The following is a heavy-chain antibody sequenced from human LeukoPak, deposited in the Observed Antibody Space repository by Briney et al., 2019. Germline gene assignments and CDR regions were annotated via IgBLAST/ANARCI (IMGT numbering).Heavy chain of an antibody. D-gene: IGHD6-19*01. CDR1: GFTVSDYY. Sequence: GGSLRLSCAASGFTVSDYYMSWIRQAPGKGLEWVSYISSSGGTIYYADSVKGRFTISRDNAKNSLYLQMNSLRAEDTAVYYCARDTDSSGYYYYMDVWGKGTTVTVSS. CDR2: ISSSGGTI. V-gene: IGHV3-11*04. CDR3: ARDTDSSGYYYYMDV. J-gene: IGHJ6*03.